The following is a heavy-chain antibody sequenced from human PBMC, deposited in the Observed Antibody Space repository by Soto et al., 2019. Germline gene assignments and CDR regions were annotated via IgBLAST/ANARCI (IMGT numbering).Heavy chain of an antibody. CDR2: ILPDATG. J-gene: IGHJ4*02. V-gene: IGHV3-23*01. CDR1: GFAFSTYD. CDR3: DIDRLSTSGQRFYFDS. Sequence: DVNLLQSGGGSAQPGGSLRLSCATSGFAFSTYDMTWVRQVPGRGLEWVSTILPDATGFYTVSVKGRVTISSDNFRGILYLQMNALWVEDAAIYFCDIDRLSTSGQRFYFDSWGQVSLVSVSS.